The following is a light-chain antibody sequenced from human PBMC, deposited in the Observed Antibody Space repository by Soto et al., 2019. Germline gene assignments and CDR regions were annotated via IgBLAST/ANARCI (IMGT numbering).Light chain of an antibody. CDR1: QSVSSSY. J-gene: IGKJ4*02. CDR2: GAS. CDR3: QQYGSSPT. Sequence: EIVLTQSPGTLSLSPGERATLSCRASQSVSSSYLAWYQQKPGQAPRLLIYGASSRATGIPDRFSGSGSGTDFTLTISRLEPEGFAVYYCQQYGSSPTFGGGTKVVIK. V-gene: IGKV3-20*01.